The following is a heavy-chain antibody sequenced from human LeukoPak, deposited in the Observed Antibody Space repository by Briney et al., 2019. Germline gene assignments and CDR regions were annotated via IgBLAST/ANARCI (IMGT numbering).Heavy chain of an antibody. J-gene: IGHJ4*02. D-gene: IGHD2-2*01. V-gene: IGHV1-3*01. CDR2: INAGNGNT. CDR1: GYTFTTYA. Sequence: ASVKVSCKVSGYTFTTYAMHWVRQAPGQRLEWMGWINAGNGNTNYAQKLQGRVTMTTDTSTSTAYVELRSLRSDDTAVYYCNVVVPAATYTTSFDYWGQGTLVTVSS. CDR3: NVVVPAATYTTSFDY.